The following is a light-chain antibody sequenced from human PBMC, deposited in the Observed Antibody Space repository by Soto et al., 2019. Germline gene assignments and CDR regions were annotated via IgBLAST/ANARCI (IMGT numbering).Light chain of an antibody. CDR2: DVN. V-gene: IGLV2-11*01. CDR1: SSDVGGYNY. J-gene: IGLJ1*01. Sequence: QSALTQPRSVSGSPGQSVTTSCTGTSSDVGGYNYVSWYQQHPGKAPKLMIYDVNKRPSGVPDRFSGSKSANTASLTISGLQAEDEADYYCCSYAGSYTYVFGTGTKVTVL. CDR3: CSYAGSYTYV.